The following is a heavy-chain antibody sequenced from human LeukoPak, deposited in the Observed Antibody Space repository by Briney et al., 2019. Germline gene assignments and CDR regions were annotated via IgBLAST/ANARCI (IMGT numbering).Heavy chain of an antibody. J-gene: IGHJ4*02. V-gene: IGHV3-66*01. Sequence: PGGSLRLSCTASGFILSDNYLSWVRQPPGRGLEWVSVMYSGGSQYYADSVKGRFTISRDNSRNTVSLQMNSLRSDDTAIYYFFVGPHPYDSGDWPPNWGQGILVTVSS. CDR1: GFILSDNY. CDR2: MYSGGSQ. CDR3: FVGPHPYDSGDWPPN. D-gene: IGHD3-10*01.